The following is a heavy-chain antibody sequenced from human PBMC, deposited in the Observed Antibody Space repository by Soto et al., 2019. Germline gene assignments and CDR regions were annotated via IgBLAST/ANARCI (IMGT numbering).Heavy chain of an antibody. CDR1: GYTFTGYY. CDR3: AREDYDFWSGYSPGMDV. Sequence: ASVKVSCKASGYTFTGYYMHWVRQAPGQGLEWMGWINPNSGGTNYAQKFQGWVTMTRDTSISTAYMELSRLRSDDTAVYYCAREDYDFWSGYSPGMDVWGQGTTVTVSS. V-gene: IGHV1-2*04. CDR2: INPNSGGT. D-gene: IGHD3-3*01. J-gene: IGHJ6*02.